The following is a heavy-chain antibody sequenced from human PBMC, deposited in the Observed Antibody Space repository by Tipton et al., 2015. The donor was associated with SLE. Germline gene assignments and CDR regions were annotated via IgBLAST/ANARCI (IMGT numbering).Heavy chain of an antibody. Sequence: GSLRLSCAASGFTFSSYWMSWVRQAPGKGLEWVANIKQDGSEKYYVDSVKGRFTIARDNAKNSLYLQMNSLRAEDTAVYYCARDPWNYDYYYYYYMDVWGKGTTVTVSS. CDR3: ARDPWNYDYYYYYYMDV. V-gene: IGHV3-7*01. CDR1: GFTFSSYW. CDR2: IKQDGSEK. D-gene: IGHD1-7*01. J-gene: IGHJ6*03.